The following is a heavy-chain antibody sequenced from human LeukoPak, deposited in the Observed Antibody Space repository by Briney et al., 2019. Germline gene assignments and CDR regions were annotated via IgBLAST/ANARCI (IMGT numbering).Heavy chain of an antibody. V-gene: IGHV3-23*01. Sequence: GGSLRLSCAASGFTFSSYGMSWVRQAPGKGLEWVSAISGSGGSTYYADSVKGRFTISRDNSKNTLYLQMNSLRAEDTAVYYCAKDHHFGFREFIPLFDYWGQGTLVTVSS. J-gene: IGHJ4*02. CDR2: ISGSGGST. CDR1: GFTFSSYG. D-gene: IGHD3-10*01. CDR3: AKDHHFGFREFIPLFDY.